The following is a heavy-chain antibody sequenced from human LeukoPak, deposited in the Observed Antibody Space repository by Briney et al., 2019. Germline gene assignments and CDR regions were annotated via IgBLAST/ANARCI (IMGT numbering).Heavy chain of an antibody. CDR3: AEVELFSYAFDI. V-gene: IGHV3-23*01. J-gene: IGHJ3*02. D-gene: IGHD1-26*01. CDR1: GFTFSSYA. Sequence: PGGSLRLSCAASGFTFSSYAMSWVGQAQGKGVEWVSAIIGSGGSTYYADSVKGLFTISRDNSKNTLYLQMNSLRAEDTAVYYCAEVELFSYAFDIWGQGTMVTVSS. CDR2: IIGSGGST.